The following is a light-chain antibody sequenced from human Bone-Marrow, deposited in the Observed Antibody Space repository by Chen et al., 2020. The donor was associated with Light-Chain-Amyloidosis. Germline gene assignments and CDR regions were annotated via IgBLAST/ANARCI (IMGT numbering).Light chain of an antibody. CDR2: GAS. CDR3: QQYNNWPPLT. V-gene: IGKV3-15*01. J-gene: IGKJ4*01. CDR1: QYVSSN. Sequence: EIVMTQSPATLSVSPGERATLSCRASQYVSSNLAWYQQKPGQAPRLLIYGASSRATGIPSRFSGIGSGTPVTLPLSSLQSEDFAVYYCQQYNNWPPLTF.